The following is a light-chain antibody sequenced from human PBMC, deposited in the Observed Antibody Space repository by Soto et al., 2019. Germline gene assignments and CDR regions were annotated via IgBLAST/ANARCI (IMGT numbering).Light chain of an antibody. CDR3: QQRRNWPPLT. V-gene: IGKV3-11*01. CDR1: QSVSSY. J-gene: IGKJ4*01. CDR2: DAS. Sequence: EIVLTQSPATLSLSPGERATLSCRASQSVSSYLAWYQQKPGQAPRLLTYDASNRATGIPARFSGSGSGTDFTLTISSREPEDFAVYYCQQRRNWPPLTFGGGTKVEIK.